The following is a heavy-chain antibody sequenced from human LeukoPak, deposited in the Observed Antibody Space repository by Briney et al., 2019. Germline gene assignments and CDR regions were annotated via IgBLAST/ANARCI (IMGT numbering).Heavy chain of an antibody. D-gene: IGHD2-2*01. V-gene: IGHV1-46*01. CDR1: GYTFTSYY. CDR3: AILDPAAYTYYYYYMDV. CDR2: INPSGGST. Sequence: ASVKVSCKASGYTFTSYYMHWVRQAPGQGLEWMGIINPSGGSTSYAQKFQGRVTMTRDMSTSTVYMELSSLRSEDTAVYYCAILDPAAYTYYYYYMDVWGKGTTVTVSS. J-gene: IGHJ6*03.